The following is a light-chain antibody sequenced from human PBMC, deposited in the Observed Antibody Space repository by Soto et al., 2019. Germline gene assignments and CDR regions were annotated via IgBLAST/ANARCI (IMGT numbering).Light chain of an antibody. CDR1: QSINSD. J-gene: IGKJ4*01. V-gene: IGKV3D-15*01. Sequence: EIVMTQSPATLSVSPGETTRLSFSASQSINSDVACYQQKVGQTPRLLIHGASTRATGIAARFSGSGSGTEFTLTISGLQSEDFATYYCQQYNNWPVTFGGGTKVDIK. CDR3: QQYNNWPVT. CDR2: GAS.